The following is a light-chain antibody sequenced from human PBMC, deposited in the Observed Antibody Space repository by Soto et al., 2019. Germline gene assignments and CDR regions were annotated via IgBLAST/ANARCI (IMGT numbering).Light chain of an antibody. CDR3: SSYTTTSTYV. CDR2: EVT. J-gene: IGLJ1*01. CDR1: SSDVGGYNY. V-gene: IGLV2-8*01. Sequence: QSALTQPPSASGSPGQSVTISCTGTSSDVGGYNYVSWYQQHPGKAPKLMIYEVTKRPSGVPDRFSGSKSGNTASLTVSGLLPEDEADYYCSSYTTTSTYVFGTGTKLTVL.